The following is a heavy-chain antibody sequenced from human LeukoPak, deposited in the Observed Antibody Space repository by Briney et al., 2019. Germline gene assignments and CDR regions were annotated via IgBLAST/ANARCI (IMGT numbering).Heavy chain of an antibody. CDR1: GFTFRTYW. Sequence: GGSLRLSCAVSGFTFRTYWMHWVRQVPGEGLVWVSRINEDGSITNYADSVKGRFSISRDNAKNTLYLQMNSLRAEDTAVYYCAKARSLGVTAAINYWGQGTLVTVSS. CDR2: INEDGSIT. V-gene: IGHV3-74*01. CDR3: AKARSLGVTAAINY. J-gene: IGHJ4*02. D-gene: IGHD2-2*02.